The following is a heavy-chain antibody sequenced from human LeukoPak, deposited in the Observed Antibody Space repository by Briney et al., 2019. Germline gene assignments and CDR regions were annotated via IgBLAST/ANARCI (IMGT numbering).Heavy chain of an antibody. D-gene: IGHD1-26*01. J-gene: IGHJ4*02. CDR1: GDSFSSNSAA. V-gene: IGHV6-1*01. CDR3: ARDRPGSWGSYPMYYFDY. Sequence: SQTLSLTCAISGDSFSSNSAAWNWIRQSPSRGLEWLGRTYYRSKWYNDYAVSVKSRITINPDTSKNQFSLQLNSVTPEDTAVYYCARDRPGSWGSYPMYYFDYWGQGTLVTVSS. CDR2: TYYRSKWYN.